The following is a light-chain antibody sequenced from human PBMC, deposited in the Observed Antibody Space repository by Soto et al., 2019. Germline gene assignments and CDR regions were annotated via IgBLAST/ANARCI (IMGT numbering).Light chain of an antibody. Sequence: EIVLTQSPGTLSLSPGERATLSCRASQSVSSSYLAWYQQKPGQAPRLLIYGASFRATGIPDRFSGSGSGTDFTLTISSLEPEDFAVYYCQQRSNWPPRITFGQGTRLEIK. CDR2: GAS. CDR3: QQRSNWPPRIT. J-gene: IGKJ5*01. CDR1: QSVSSSY. V-gene: IGKV3D-20*02.